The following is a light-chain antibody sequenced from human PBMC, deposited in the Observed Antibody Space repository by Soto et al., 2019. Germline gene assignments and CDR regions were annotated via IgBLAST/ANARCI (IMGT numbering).Light chain of an antibody. Sequence: QSVLTQPPSASVTPGQRVTISCSGSSSNIGSNAVNWYQQLPGTAPKLLIYSNNQRPSGVPDRFSGSKSGTSASLAISGLQSEDEADYYCAAWDGSLNAWVFGGGTKLTVL. CDR1: SSNIGSNA. J-gene: IGLJ3*02. CDR3: AAWDGSLNAWV. CDR2: SNN. V-gene: IGLV1-44*01.